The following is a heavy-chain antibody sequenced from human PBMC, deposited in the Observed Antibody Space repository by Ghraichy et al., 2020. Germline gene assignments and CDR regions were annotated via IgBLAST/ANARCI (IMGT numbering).Heavy chain of an antibody. D-gene: IGHD1-26*01. J-gene: IGHJ4*02. CDR2: IYNAGNT. CDR1: GGSVSSGSYY. CDR3: ARDYGFGVGATTN. Sequence: SENLSLTCTVSGGSVSSGSYYWSWIRQPPERGLEWIGYIYNAGNTDYNPSLKSRVTISVDTSKNQFSLRLSSVTAADTAVYYCARDYGFGVGATTNWGQGSLVTVSS. V-gene: IGHV4-61*01.